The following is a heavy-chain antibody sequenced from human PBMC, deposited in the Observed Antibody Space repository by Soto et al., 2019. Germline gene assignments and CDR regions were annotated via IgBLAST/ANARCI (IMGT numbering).Heavy chain of an antibody. J-gene: IGHJ4*02. CDR3: AKGGVIATFGGVIVPYYFDS. CDR2: IDYDGTTT. Sequence: EVQLVESGGGLVQPGGSLRLSCAASGFAFDSYWMHWVRQVPGEGPVWVSRIDYDGTTTTYADSVKGRFTISRDNAKNTLYLQMNNLRADDTALYYCAKGGVIATFGGVIVPYYFDSWGQGTPITVSS. CDR1: GFAFDSYW. V-gene: IGHV3-74*01. D-gene: IGHD3-16*02.